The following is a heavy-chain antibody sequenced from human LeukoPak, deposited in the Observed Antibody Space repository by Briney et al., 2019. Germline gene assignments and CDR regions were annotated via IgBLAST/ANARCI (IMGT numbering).Heavy chain of an antibody. CDR3: AREAEQWLVGWFDP. V-gene: IGHV4-61*02. CDR2: IYTSGST. D-gene: IGHD6-19*01. Sequence: PSETLSLTCTVSGGSISSGSYYWSWIRQPAGKGLEWIGRIYTSGSTNCNPSLKSRVTISVDTSKNQFSLKLSSVTAADTAVYYCAREAEQWLVGWFDPWGQGTLVTVSS. J-gene: IGHJ5*02. CDR1: GGSISSGSYY.